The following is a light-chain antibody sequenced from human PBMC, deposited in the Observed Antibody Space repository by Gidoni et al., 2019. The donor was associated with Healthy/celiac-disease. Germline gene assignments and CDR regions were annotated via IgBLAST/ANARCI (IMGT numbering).Light chain of an antibody. J-gene: IGKJ5*01. CDR3: QQYGSSPRIT. Sequence: EIVLTQPPGTLSLSPGERATLSCRASQSVSSSYLAWYQQKPGQAPRLLIYGASSRATGIPDRFSGSGSGTDFTLTISRLEPEDFAVYYCQQYGSSPRITFGHGTRLEIK. CDR1: QSVSSSY. CDR2: GAS. V-gene: IGKV3-20*01.